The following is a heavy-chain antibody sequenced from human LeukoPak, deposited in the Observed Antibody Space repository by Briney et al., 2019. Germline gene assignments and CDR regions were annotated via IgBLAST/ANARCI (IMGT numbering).Heavy chain of an antibody. Sequence: GGSLRLSCAASGFSVSNNYMSWVRQAPGQGLEWVSVIYTGGSTHYADSVKGRFIISRDNSKNTVYLRMDSLRADDTAVYFCARRAGALYYYDTSGPFDHWGRGTLVTVSS. CDR3: ARRAGALYYYDTSGPFDH. CDR1: GFSVSNNY. J-gene: IGHJ4*02. D-gene: IGHD3-22*01. V-gene: IGHV3-53*01. CDR2: IYTGGST.